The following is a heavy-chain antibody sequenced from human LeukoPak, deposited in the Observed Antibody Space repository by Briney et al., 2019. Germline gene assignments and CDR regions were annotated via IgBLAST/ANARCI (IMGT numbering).Heavy chain of an antibody. D-gene: IGHD3-22*01. J-gene: IGHJ3*02. CDR2: IIPIFGTA. Sequence: SVKVSCKASGGTFSSYAISWVRQAPGQGLEWMGGIIPIFGTANYAQKFQGRVTITTDESTSTAYMELSSLRSEDTAVYYCARCSYDSSGYQRPDHDAFDIWGQGTMVTVSS. V-gene: IGHV1-69*05. CDR1: GGTFSSYA. CDR3: ARCSYDSSGYQRPDHDAFDI.